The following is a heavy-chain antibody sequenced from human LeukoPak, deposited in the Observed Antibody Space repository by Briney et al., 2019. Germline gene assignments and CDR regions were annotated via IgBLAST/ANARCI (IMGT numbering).Heavy chain of an antibody. CDR1: GGSISDYY. D-gene: IGHD2-2*01. V-gene: IGHV4-59*01. Sequence: SETLSLTCTVSGGSISDYYWNWIRQPPGKGLEWIGYIYYSGSTTYNPSLKSRVTMSVDTAKNQFSLRLRSVTAADTAVYYCARGDFCSSSNCYLRPMDVWGKGTTVTVSS. CDR3: ARGDFCSSSNCYLRPMDV. J-gene: IGHJ6*03. CDR2: IYYSGST.